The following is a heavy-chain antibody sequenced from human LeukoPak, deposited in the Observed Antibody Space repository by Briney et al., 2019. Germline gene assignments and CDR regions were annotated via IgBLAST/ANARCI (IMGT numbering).Heavy chain of an antibody. J-gene: IGHJ4*02. V-gene: IGHV3-48*04. CDR2: ISSSGSTI. CDR1: GFTFSSYS. D-gene: IGHD7-27*01. Sequence: GGSLRLSCAASGFTFSSYSMNWVRQPPGKGLEWVSFISSSGSTIYYADSVKGRFTISRDNAKNSLYLQMNSLRAEDTAVYYCANLGTSTIARAAWGQGTLVTVSS. CDR3: ANLGTSTIARAA.